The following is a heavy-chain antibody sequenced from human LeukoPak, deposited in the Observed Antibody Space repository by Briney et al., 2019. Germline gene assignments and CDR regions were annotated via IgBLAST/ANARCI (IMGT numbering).Heavy chain of an antibody. J-gene: IGHJ4*02. V-gene: IGHV4-59*01. D-gene: IGHD4-23*01. CDR2: IYHSGST. CDR3: ARDYGGNLDY. CDR1: GGSITNYY. Sequence: SETLSLTCTVSGGSITNYYWSWIRQPPGKGLEWIGNIYHSGSTNYNPSLKSRVTISVDTSRNQFSLKLTSVSAADTAVYYCARDYGGNLDYWGQGTLVTVSP.